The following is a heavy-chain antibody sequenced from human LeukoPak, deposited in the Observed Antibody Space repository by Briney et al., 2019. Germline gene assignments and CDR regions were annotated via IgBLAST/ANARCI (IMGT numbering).Heavy chain of an antibody. CDR2: IIPILGIA. V-gene: IGHV1-69*04. CDR1: GGTFSSSA. D-gene: IGHD1-26*01. J-gene: IGHJ4*02. Sequence: GASVKVSCKASGGTFSSSAISWVRQAPGQGLEWMGRIIPILGIANYAQKFQGRVTITADQSTSTAYMELSSLRSEDTAVYYCARTSGSYYCLEYWGQGTLVTVSS. CDR3: ARTSGSYYCLEY.